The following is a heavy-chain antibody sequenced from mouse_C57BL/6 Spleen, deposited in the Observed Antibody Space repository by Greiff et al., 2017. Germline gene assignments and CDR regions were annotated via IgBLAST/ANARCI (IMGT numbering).Heavy chain of an antibody. V-gene: IGHV1-50*01. Sequence: QVQLKEPGAELVKPGASVKLSCKASGYTFTSYWMQWVKQRPGQGLEWIGEIDPSDSYTNYNQKFKGKATLTVDTSSSTAYMQLSSLTSEDSAVYYCARRNWDGGFAYWGQGTLVTVSA. CDR2: IDPSDSYT. CDR1: GYTFTSYW. J-gene: IGHJ3*01. CDR3: ARRNWDGGFAY. D-gene: IGHD4-1*01.